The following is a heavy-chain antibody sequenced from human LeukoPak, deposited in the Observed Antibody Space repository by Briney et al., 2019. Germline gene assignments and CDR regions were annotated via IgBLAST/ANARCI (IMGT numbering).Heavy chain of an antibody. CDR1: GFTFSSCG. CDR2: IRSDGSIK. V-gene: IGHV3-30*02. CDR3: AKDLPAAYFDY. D-gene: IGHD2-2*01. Sequence: PGGSLRLSCAASGFTFSSCGMHWVRQAPGKGLEWVAFIRSDGSIKYYADSVKGRFTISRDNSKNTLYLQMNSLRPEDTAVYCCAKDLPAAYFDYWGQGTLVTVSS. J-gene: IGHJ4*02.